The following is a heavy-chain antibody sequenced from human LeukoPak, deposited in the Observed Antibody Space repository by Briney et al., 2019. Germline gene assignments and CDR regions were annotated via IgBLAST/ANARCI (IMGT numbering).Heavy chain of an antibody. V-gene: IGHV1-2*06. CDR2: INPNSGGT. J-gene: IGHJ4*02. D-gene: IGHD6-6*01. CDR3: ARDPNSSSNPDY. Sequence: EASVKVSCKASGYTFTGYYMHWVRQAPGQGLEWMGRINPNSGGTNYAQKFQGRVTMTRDTSISTAYMELSRLRSDDTAAYYCARDPNSSSNPDYWGQGTLVTVSS. CDR1: GYTFTGYY.